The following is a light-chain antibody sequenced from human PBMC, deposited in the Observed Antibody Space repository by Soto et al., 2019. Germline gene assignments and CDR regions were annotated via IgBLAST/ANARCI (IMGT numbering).Light chain of an antibody. Sequence: QSVLTQPASVSGSPGQSVTISCTGTSSDIGSYSYVSWYRQHPGKAPKLIIYEVSDRPSGVSNRFSGSKSGNAASLTISGLQSEDEADYYCSSFTSSTIYVFGTGTKVTVL. CDR3: SSFTSSTIYV. CDR2: EVS. V-gene: IGLV2-14*01. J-gene: IGLJ1*01. CDR1: SSDIGSYSY.